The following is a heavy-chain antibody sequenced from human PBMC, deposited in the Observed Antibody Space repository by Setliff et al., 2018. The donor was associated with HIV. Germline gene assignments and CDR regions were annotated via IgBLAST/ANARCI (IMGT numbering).Heavy chain of an antibody. V-gene: IGHV3-23*01. Sequence: GGSLRLSCVASGFTFSNYWMHWVRQAPGKGLEWVSIITGSGGGTSYADSVKGRFTISRDNAKNTLYLQMNSLRAEDTAIYYCAKDHAGGGYHDILPPSWGQGTMVTVSS. CDR1: GFTFSNYW. D-gene: IGHD3-9*01. CDR2: ITGSGGGT. CDR3: AKDHAGGGYHDILPPS. J-gene: IGHJ3*01.